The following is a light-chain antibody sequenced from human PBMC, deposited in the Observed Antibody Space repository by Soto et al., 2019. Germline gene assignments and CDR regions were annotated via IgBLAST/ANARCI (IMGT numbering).Light chain of an antibody. Sequence: QSVLTQPPSVSGSPGQSVAISCTGTSSDVGNSNGVSWYHQPPGTAPKLMIYDVNNRPSGVPDRFSGSKSGNTASLTISGLQAEYEGDYYCSSYTSSSTYVFGTGTKVTVL. CDR2: DVN. J-gene: IGLJ1*01. V-gene: IGLV2-18*02. CDR3: SSYTSSSTYV. CDR1: SSDVGNSNG.